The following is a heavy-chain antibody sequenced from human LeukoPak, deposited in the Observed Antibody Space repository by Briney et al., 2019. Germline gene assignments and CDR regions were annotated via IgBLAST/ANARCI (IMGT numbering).Heavy chain of an antibody. CDR1: GFTFDDYA. J-gene: IGHJ4*02. D-gene: IGHD3-10*01. CDR2: ISWNSGSI. CDR3: AKASISRGSGSSYFDY. Sequence: PGRSLRLSCAASGFTFDDYAMHWVRQAPGKGLEWVSGISWNSGSIGYADSVKGRFTISRDNAKNSLYLQMNSLRAEDTALYYCAKASISRGSGSSYFDYWGQGTLVTVSS. V-gene: IGHV3-9*01.